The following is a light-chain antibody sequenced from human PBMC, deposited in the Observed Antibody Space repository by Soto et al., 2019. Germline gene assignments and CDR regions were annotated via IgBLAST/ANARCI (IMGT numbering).Light chain of an antibody. J-gene: IGKJ1*01. CDR3: QQSYSTPPT. V-gene: IGKV1-39*01. CDR1: QSISSY. CDR2: AAS. Sequence: DLQMIQAAAALSASVGDRVTITCRASQSISSYLNWYQQKPGKAPKLLIYAASSLQSGVPSRFSGSGSGTDFTLTISSLQPADFATYYCQQSYSTPPTFCQGTKVDIK.